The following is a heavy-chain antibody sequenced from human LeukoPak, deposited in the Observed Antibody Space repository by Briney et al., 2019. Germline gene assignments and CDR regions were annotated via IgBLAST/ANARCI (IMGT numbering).Heavy chain of an antibody. J-gene: IGHJ4*02. CDR2: INPSGGST. CDR1: GYTFTSYY. CDR3: ARAYDSSGHPSDFDY. Sequence: ASVKVSCKASGYTFTSYYMHWARQAPGQGLEWMGIINPSGGSTSYAQKFQGRVTMTRDTSTSTVYMELSSLRSEDTAVYYCARAYDSSGHPSDFDYWGQGTLVTVSS. V-gene: IGHV1-46*01. D-gene: IGHD3-22*01.